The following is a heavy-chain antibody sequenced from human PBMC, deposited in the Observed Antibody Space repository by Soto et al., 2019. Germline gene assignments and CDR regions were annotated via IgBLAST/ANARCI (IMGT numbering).Heavy chain of an antibody. CDR1: GYTFTSYY. Sequence: ASVKVSCKASGYTFTSYYMHWARQAPGQGLEWMGIINPSGGSTSYAQKFQGRVTMTRDTSTSTVYMELSSLRSEDTAVYSCARVSRMAAAGIDYWGQGTLVTVSS. V-gene: IGHV1-46*03. D-gene: IGHD6-13*01. J-gene: IGHJ4*02. CDR3: ARVSRMAAAGIDY. CDR2: INPSGGST.